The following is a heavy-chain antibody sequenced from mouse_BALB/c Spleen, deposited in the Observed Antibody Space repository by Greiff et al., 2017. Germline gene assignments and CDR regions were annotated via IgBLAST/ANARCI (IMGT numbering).Heavy chain of an antibody. J-gene: IGHJ3*01. Sequence: EVRLVESGGGLVHPGGSRKLSCAPSGFPFGSFGMHWVRQAPEKGLGWVAYISSGSSTIYYADTVKGRFTISRDNPKNTLFLQMTSLRSEDTAMYYCAYYGITGAFAYWGQGTLVTVSA. V-gene: IGHV5-17*02. CDR1: GFPFGSFG. D-gene: IGHD1-1*01. CDR2: ISSGSSTI. CDR3: AYYGITGAFAY.